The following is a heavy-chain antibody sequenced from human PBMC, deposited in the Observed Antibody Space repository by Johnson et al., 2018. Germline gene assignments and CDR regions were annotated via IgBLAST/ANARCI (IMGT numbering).Heavy chain of an antibody. CDR1: GFTFSSYA. CDR3: ARALRLKKPYGSGSYSLDV. D-gene: IGHD3-10*01. CDR2: ISGSGGST. J-gene: IGHJ6*04. Sequence: VQLVESGGGVARPGGSLRLSCAASGFTFSSYAMSWVRQAPGKGLEWVSAISGSGGSTYYADSVKGRFTISRDNSKNTLYLQMKSLRAEDTAVYYCARALRLKKPYGSGSYSLDVWGKGTTVTGSS. V-gene: IGHV3-23*04.